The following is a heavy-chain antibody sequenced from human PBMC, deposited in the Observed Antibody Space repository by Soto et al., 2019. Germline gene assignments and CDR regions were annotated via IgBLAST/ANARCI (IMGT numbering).Heavy chain of an antibody. CDR3: ARDRVRGYSYGEIDY. CDR2: ISSSSSYI. Sequence: GGSLRLSCAASGFTFSSYSMNWVRQAPGKGLEWVSSISSSSSYIYYADSVKGRFTISRDNAKNSLYLQMNSLRAEDTAVYYCARDRVRGYSYGEIDYWGQGTLVTVSS. V-gene: IGHV3-21*01. D-gene: IGHD5-18*01. J-gene: IGHJ4*02. CDR1: GFTFSSYS.